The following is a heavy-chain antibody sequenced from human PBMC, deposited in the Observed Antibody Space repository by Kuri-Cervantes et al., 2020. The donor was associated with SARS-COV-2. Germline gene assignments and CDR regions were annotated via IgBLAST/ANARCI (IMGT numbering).Heavy chain of an antibody. CDR1: GFTFSTYS. D-gene: IGHD3-22*01. CDR2: ISSSSSQR. CDR3: AREFRSFTMIVADAFDI. Sequence: GESLKISCAASGFTFSTYSMTWVRQAPGKGLEWVSSISSSSSQRYYVDSVKGRFTISRDNAKNSLYLQMNSLRAEDTAVYYCAREFRSFTMIVADAFDIWGQGTMVTVSS. V-gene: IGHV3-21*01. J-gene: IGHJ3*02.